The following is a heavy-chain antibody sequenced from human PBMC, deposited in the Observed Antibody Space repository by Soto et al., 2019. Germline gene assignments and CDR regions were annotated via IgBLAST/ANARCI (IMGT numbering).Heavy chain of an antibody. V-gene: IGHV4-39*01. D-gene: IGHD3-9*01. Sequence: SETLSLTCSVSGGSISSFTYYWGWIRQPPGKGLEWIGTVYYNGNTYYNPSLKSRVTITVDTAKNQFSLNLRSVPAADTAMYFCAPRERYYGPQGWFDTWGPGTLVTVSS. CDR1: GGSISSFTYY. CDR2: VYYNGNT. J-gene: IGHJ5*02. CDR3: APRERYYGPQGWFDT.